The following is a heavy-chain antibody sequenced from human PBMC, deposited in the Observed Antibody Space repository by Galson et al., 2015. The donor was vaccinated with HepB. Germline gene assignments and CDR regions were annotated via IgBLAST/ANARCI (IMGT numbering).Heavy chain of an antibody. Sequence: PALVKPTQTLTLTCTFSGFSLSTSGMCVSWIRQPPGKALEWLARIDWDDDKYYSTSLKTRLTISKDTSKNQVVLTMTNMDPVDTATYYCAQDFYGSEKSGMDVWGQGTTVTVSS. CDR1: GFSLSTSGMC. CDR2: IDWDDDK. V-gene: IGHV2-70*11. J-gene: IGHJ6*02. CDR3: AQDFYGSEKSGMDV. D-gene: IGHD3-10*01.